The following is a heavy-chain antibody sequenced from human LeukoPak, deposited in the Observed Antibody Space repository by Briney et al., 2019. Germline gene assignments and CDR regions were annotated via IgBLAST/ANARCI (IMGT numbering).Heavy chain of an antibody. CDR1: GYTFTGYY. CDR3: AREGGSYYRWFDP. D-gene: IGHD1-26*01. J-gene: IGHJ5*02. Sequence: EASVKVSCKASGYTFTGYYMHWVRQAPGQGLEWMGWINPNSGGINYAQKFQGRVTMTRDTSISTAYMELSRLRSDDTAVYYCAREGGSYYRWFDPWGQGTLVTVSS. CDR2: INPNSGGI. V-gene: IGHV1-2*02.